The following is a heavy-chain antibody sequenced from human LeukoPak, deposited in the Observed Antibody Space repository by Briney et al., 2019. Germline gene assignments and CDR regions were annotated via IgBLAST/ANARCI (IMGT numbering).Heavy chain of an antibody. CDR1: GYSFTSYW. Sequence: GESLKISCKGSGYSFTSYWIGWVRQMPGKGLEWMGIIYPGDSDTRYSPSFQGQVTISADKSISTAYLQWSSLKASDTAMYYCARHVIAYSSSPSRTYYYYYMDVWGKGTTVTASS. D-gene: IGHD6-6*01. J-gene: IGHJ6*03. CDR3: ARHVIAYSSSPSRTYYYYYMDV. V-gene: IGHV5-51*01. CDR2: IYPGDSDT.